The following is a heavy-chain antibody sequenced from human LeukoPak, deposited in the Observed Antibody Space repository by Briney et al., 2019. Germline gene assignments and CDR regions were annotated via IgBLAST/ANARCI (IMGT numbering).Heavy chain of an antibody. Sequence: GGSLRLSCIASGFTFSDYIMNWVRQAPGKGLEWVSTVTGSGITTSYAASVKGRFTISRDNSKNTLYLQMNSLRAEDTAVYYCAKSVAIGFDIWGQGTMVTVSS. D-gene: IGHD5-12*01. CDR3: AKSVAIGFDI. V-gene: IGHV3-23*01. CDR1: GFTFSDYI. CDR2: VTGSGITT. J-gene: IGHJ3*02.